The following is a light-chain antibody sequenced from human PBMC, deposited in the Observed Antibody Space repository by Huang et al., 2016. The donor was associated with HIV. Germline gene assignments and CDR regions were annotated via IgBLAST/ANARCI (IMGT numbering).Light chain of an antibody. V-gene: IGKV1-39*01. J-gene: IGKJ2*01. CDR1: QNIGRD. CDR3: QQSYSITRYT. CDR2: AAS. Sequence: DIQMTQSPSSLSASVGDRVTITCRASQNIGRDLNWYQQKSGKALKLLIYAASSLQRGVPSRFSGIGFGTDFTLTISSLQPEDFATYYCQQSYSITRYTFGQGTKVEIK.